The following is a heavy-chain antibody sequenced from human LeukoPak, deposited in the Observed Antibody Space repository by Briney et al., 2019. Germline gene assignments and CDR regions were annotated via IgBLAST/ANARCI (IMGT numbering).Heavy chain of an antibody. V-gene: IGHV1-8*01. Sequence: ASVKVSCKASGYTFTSYDINWVRQATGQGLEWMGWMNPNSGNTGYAQKFQGRVTMTRNTSISTAYMELSSLRSEDTAVYYCARDLRYYDSSGYPTFDYWGQGTLVTVSS. CDR2: MNPNSGNT. CDR1: GYTFTSYD. D-gene: IGHD3-22*01. CDR3: ARDLRYYDSSGYPTFDY. J-gene: IGHJ4*02.